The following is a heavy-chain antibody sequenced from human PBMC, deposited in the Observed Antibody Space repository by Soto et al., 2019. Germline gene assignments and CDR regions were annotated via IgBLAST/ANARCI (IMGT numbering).Heavy chain of an antibody. CDR1: GGSISSYY. Sequence: PSETLSLTCTVSGGSISSYYWSRIRQPPGNGLEWIGYIYYSGSTNYNPSLTSRVTISVDTSKNQFSLKLSSVTAADTAVYYCARVRGSRNSSGWYYYYYGMDVWGQWTTVTVSS. V-gene: IGHV4-59*01. D-gene: IGHD6-19*01. J-gene: IGHJ6*02. CDR2: IYYSGST. CDR3: ARVRGSRNSSGWYYYYYGMDV.